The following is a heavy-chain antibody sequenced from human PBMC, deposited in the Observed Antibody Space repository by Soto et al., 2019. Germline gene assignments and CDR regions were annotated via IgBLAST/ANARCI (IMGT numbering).Heavy chain of an antibody. CDR1: GFTFGDSA. V-gene: IGHV3-30*18. CDR3: AKDRGGSGTGIPSWLGMDV. CDR2: ISYDGDRK. J-gene: IGHJ6*02. Sequence: QGQLVASGGGVVQPGRSLRISCAASGFTFGDSAMHWVRQAPGKGLEWVAGISYDGDRKYYADPVQGQFIISRDNSGETLFLEMRRLRLEDTAVYYCAKDRGGSGTGIPSWLGMDVWGQGTTVTVSS. D-gene: IGHD3-10*01.